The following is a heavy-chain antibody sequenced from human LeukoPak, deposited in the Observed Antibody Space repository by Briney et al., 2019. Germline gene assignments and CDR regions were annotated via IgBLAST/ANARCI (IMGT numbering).Heavy chain of an antibody. Sequence: GGSLRLSCAASGFTFSSFEMYLVRQAPGKGLEWVSYISASGSAIYYVDSVKGRFTISRDNAKNSLYLQMNSLRAEDTAVYYCVRDGYYGHDSFDIWGQGTMVTVSS. CDR1: GFTFSSFE. V-gene: IGHV3-48*03. CDR2: ISASGSAI. CDR3: VRDGYYGHDSFDI. J-gene: IGHJ3*02. D-gene: IGHD3-10*01.